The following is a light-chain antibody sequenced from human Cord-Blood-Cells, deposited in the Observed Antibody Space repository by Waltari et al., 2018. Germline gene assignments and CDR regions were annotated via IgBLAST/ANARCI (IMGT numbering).Light chain of an antibody. Sequence: EIVLTQSPATLSLSPGERATLSCRASQSASSYLAWYQQKPGQAPRLLIYDASNRATGIPARFSGSGSGTDFTLTISSLELEDFAVYYCQQRSNWPPVFTFGPGTKVDIK. CDR1: QSASSY. J-gene: IGKJ3*01. CDR3: QQRSNWPPVFT. CDR2: DAS. V-gene: IGKV3-11*01.